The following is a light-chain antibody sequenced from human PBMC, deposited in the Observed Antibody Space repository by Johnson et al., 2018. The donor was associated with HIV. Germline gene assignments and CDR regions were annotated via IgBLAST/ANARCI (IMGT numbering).Light chain of an antibody. Sequence: QSVLTQPPSVSAAPGQKVTISCSGSSSNIGNNYVSWYQQLPGTAPKLLIYDNNKRPSGIPDRFSGSKSGTSATLCITGLQTGDEADYYCGTWDSSLSASFGTGTKVTVL. J-gene: IGLJ1*01. CDR2: DNN. CDR1: SSNIGNNY. V-gene: IGLV1-51*01. CDR3: GTWDSSLSAS.